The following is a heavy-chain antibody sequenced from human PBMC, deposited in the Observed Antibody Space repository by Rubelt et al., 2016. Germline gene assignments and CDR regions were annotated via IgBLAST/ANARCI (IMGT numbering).Heavy chain of an antibody. CDR2: IFSSGST. CDR3: ARLSSGWYYFDY. CDR1: GGSISGSSYY. J-gene: IGHJ4*02. V-gene: IGHV4-39*01. Sequence: QQQLQESGPGLVKPSETLSLTCIVSGGSISGSSYYWGWIRQPPGKGLEWIACIFSSGSTSYSPSLKSRVTISVDTSKNQFSLKLSSVTAADTAVYYCARLSSGWYYFDYWGQGTLVTVSS. D-gene: IGHD6-19*01.